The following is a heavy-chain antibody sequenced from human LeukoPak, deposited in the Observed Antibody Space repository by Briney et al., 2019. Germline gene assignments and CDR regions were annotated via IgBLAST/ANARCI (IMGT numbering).Heavy chain of an antibody. V-gene: IGHV4-59*01. D-gene: IGHD3-3*01. CDR2: IYYIGST. J-gene: IGHJ5*02. CDR1: GGSISSYY. CDR3: ARKSSLYYDFWSGMFDP. Sequence: SETLSLTCTVSGGSISSYYWSWIRQPPGKGLEWIGYIYYIGSTNYNPSLKGRVTISVDTSKNRFSLKLSSVTAADTAVYYCARKSSLYYDFWSGMFDPWGQGTLVTVSS.